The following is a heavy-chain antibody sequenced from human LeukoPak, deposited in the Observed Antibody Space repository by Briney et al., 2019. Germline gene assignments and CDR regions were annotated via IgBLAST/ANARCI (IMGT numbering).Heavy chain of an antibody. Sequence: GGSPRLSCAASGFTFSSYEMNWVRQAPGKGLEWLSYISSSGSTIYYADSVKGRLTISRDNAKNSLYLQMNSLRAEDTAVYYCARGWINGMDVWGQGTTVTVSS. CDR2: ISSSGSTI. J-gene: IGHJ6*02. CDR1: GFTFSSYE. V-gene: IGHV3-48*03. D-gene: IGHD5-12*01. CDR3: ARGWINGMDV.